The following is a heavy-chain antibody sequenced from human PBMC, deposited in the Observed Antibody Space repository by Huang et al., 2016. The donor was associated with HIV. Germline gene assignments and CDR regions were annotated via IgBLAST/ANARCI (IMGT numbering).Heavy chain of an antibody. CDR2: IKKDESEK. CDR1: TFTFGAYW. D-gene: IGHD1-7*01. Sequence: VESGGRSVQPGGSIKLSCVGSTFTFGAYWISWVRQPPGKGLEWVANIKKDESEKDYVDSVKGRFNISRDNARKVLFLEMDDLRVEDTAIYFCATKTAGMDIWGQGTTVTVSS. CDR3: ATKTAGMDI. J-gene: IGHJ6*02. V-gene: IGHV3-7*01.